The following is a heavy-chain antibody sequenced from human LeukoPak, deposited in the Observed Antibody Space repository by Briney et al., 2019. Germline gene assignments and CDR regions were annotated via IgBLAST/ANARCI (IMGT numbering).Heavy chain of an antibody. D-gene: IGHD3-9*01. CDR3: ASLYYDILTGYYYFDY. CDR2: IYYSGST. J-gene: IGHJ4*02. V-gene: IGHV4-59*01. CDR1: GGSINSYY. Sequence: PSETLSLTCTVSGGSINSYYWSWIRQPPGKGLEWIGYIYYSGSTNYNPSLKSRVTISVDTSKNQFSLKLSSVTAADTAVYYCASLYYDILTGYYYFDYWGQGTLVTVSS.